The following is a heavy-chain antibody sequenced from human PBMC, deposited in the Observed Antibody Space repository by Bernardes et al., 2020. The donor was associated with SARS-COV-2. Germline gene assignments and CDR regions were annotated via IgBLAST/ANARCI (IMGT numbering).Heavy chain of an antibody. J-gene: IGHJ3*02. CDR3: ASSPQTAFDI. CDR2: IYYSGST. Sequence: TLSLTCTVPGRSISSYYWSWIRQPPGKGLEWIGYIYYSGSTNYNPSLKSRVTISVDTSKNQFSLKLSSVTAADTAVYYCASSPQTAFDIWGQGTMVTVSS. V-gene: IGHV4-59*01. CDR1: GRSISSYY.